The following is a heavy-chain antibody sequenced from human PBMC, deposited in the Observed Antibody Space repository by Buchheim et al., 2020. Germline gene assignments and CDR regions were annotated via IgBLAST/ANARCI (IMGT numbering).Heavy chain of an antibody. CDR2: IRDKGYSYTT. V-gene: IGHV3-72*01. D-gene: IGHD3-22*01. CDR3: ARELVYRSGYYSNFDK. CDR1: GFSFSDHY. J-gene: IGHJ4*02. Sequence: EVQLVESGGGLVQRGGSLRLSCAASGFSFSDHYMDWVRQAPGKGLEWVGRIRDKGYSYTTEYAASVKGRFTISRDDSKSSLYLQMNSLKTEDTAVYYCARELVYRSGYYSNFDKWGQGTL.